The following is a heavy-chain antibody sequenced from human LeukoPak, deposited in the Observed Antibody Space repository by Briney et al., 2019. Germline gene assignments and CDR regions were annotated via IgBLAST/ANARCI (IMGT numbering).Heavy chain of an antibody. CDR1: GGSFSGYY. Sequence: SETLSLTCAIYGGSFSGYYWSWIRQPPGKGLEWIGSIYYSGSTYYNPSLKSRVTISVDTSKNQFSLKLSSVTAADTAVYYCAREGGSYRPLDYSGQGTLVTVSS. V-gene: IGHV4-34*01. D-gene: IGHD3-16*02. CDR2: IYYSGST. CDR3: AREGGSYRPLDY. J-gene: IGHJ4*02.